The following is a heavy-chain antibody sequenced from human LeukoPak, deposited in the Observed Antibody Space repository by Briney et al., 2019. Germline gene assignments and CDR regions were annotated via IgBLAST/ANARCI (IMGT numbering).Heavy chain of an antibody. J-gene: IGHJ4*02. Sequence: SETLSLTCAVSGDSISSSNWWSWVRQPPGKWLEWIGEIYHSGNTNYNPPLKSRVTISLDKSKNQFSLKLNSVTAADTAVYYCARVGALGGHDFWGQGSLVTVSS. CDR3: ARVGALGGHDF. CDR1: GDSISSSNW. D-gene: IGHD1-26*01. CDR2: IYHSGNT. V-gene: IGHV4-4*02.